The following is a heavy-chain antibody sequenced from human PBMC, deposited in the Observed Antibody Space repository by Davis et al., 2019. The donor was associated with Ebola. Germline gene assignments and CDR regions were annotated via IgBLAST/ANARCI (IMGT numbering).Heavy chain of an antibody. CDR3: AREYGDYGRGYYGMDV. CDR2: IIPIFGTA. D-gene: IGHD4-17*01. CDR1: GGTFSSYA. J-gene: IGHJ6*02. V-gene: IGHV1-69*13. Sequence: SVKVSCKASGGTFSSYAISWVRQAPGQGLEWMGGIIPIFGTANYAQKFQGRVTITADESTSTAYMELGSLRSEDTAVYYCAREYGDYGRGYYGMDVWGQGTTVTVSS.